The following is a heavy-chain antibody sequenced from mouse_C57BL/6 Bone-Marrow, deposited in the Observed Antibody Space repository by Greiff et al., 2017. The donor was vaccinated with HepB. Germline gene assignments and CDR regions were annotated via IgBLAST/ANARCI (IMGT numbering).Heavy chain of an antibody. CDR2: IYPRSGNT. D-gene: IGHD4-1*01. V-gene: IGHV1-81*01. CDR1: GYTFTSYG. CDR3: ARWGFTGAY. Sequence: VQLQESGAELARPGASVKLSCKASGYTFTSYGISWVKQRTGQGLEWIGEIYPRSGNTYYNEKFKGKATRTADNSSSTAYMELRSLTSEDAAVYFCARWGFTGAYWGQGTLVTVSA. J-gene: IGHJ3*01.